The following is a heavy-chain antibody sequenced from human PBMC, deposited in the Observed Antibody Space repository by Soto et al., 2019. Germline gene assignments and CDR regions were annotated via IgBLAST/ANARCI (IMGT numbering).Heavy chain of an antibody. J-gene: IGHJ4*02. CDR3: SKEHHYLSIWSEFDY. D-gene: IGHD6-13*01. V-gene: IGHV3-23*01. Sequence: EVQLLGSGGGLVQPGGSLRLSCAASGFTFSSYAMSWVRQAPGKGLEWVSAISGSGVSTYYADSVKGRFTISRDNSTNTLYLQMNSLRAEDTAVYYCSKEHHYLSIWSEFDYWGQGTLVTVSS. CDR1: GFTFSSYA. CDR2: ISGSGVST.